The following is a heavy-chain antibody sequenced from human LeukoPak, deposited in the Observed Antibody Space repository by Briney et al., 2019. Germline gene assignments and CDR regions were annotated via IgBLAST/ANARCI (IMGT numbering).Heavy chain of an antibody. CDR3: ARLGLRFLEWSYNWFDP. Sequence: GESLKISCKGSGYSFTSYWNGWVRQMPGKGLEWMGIIYPGDSDTRYSPSFQGQVTISADKSISTAYLQWSSLKASDTAMYYCARLGLRFLEWSYNWFDPWGQGTLVTVSS. CDR2: IYPGDSDT. J-gene: IGHJ5*02. CDR1: GYSFTSYW. D-gene: IGHD3-3*01. V-gene: IGHV5-51*01.